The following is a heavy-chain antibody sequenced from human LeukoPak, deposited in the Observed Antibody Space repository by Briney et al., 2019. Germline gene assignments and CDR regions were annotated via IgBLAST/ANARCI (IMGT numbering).Heavy chain of an antibody. V-gene: IGHV4-39*07. Sequence: SETLSLTCTVSGGSISSSSYYWGWIRQPPGKGLEWIGSIYYSGSTYYNPSLKSRVTISVDTSQNQFSLRLSSVTAADTAVYYCARGRYVTTRGGAAARFLDYWGQGTLVTVST. J-gene: IGHJ4*02. CDR2: IYYSGST. CDR1: GGSISSSSYY. CDR3: ARGRYVTTRGGAAARFLDY. D-gene: IGHD6-13*01.